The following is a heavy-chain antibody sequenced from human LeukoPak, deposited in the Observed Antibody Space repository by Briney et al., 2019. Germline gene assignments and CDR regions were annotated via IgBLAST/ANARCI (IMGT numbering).Heavy chain of an antibody. CDR3: ARDVVPAALREYNWFDP. Sequence: SETPFLTCTVYGGSVNSYYFNWLRQPAGKGLEWIGSIYTTGSTNYNPSLQRRVTMSIDTSKNQFSLKLTSVTAADTAVYYCARDVVPAALREYNWFDPWGQGTLVTVSS. V-gene: IGHV4-4*07. J-gene: IGHJ5*02. CDR2: IYTTGST. D-gene: IGHD2-2*01. CDR1: GGSVNSYY.